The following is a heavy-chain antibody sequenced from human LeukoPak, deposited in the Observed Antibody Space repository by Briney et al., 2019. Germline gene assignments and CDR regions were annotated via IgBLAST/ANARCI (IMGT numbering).Heavy chain of an antibody. CDR1: DGSISSYY. V-gene: IGHV4-59*01. D-gene: IGHD3-16*01. J-gene: IGHJ4*02. Sequence: SETLSLTCTVSDGSISSYYWSWIRQPPGKGLEGIGYIYYSGSTNYNPSLKSRVTISVDTSKNQFSLKLSSVTAADTAVYYCARGWGFFDYWGQGTLVTVSS. CDR3: ARGWGFFDY. CDR2: IYYSGST.